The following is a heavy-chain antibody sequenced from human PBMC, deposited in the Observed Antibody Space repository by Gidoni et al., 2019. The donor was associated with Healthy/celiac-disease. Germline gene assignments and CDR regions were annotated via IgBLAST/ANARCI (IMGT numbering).Heavy chain of an antibody. CDR2: IGYDGSNK. J-gene: IGHJ4*02. Sequence: QVQLVESGGGVVQPGRSLRLSCSASGFPFSSYGMHWVRQAPGKGLEWVAVIGYDGSNKYYADSVKGRFTISRDNSKNTLYLQMNSLRAEDTAVYYCARDGGPYGDSHFDYWGQGTLVTVSS. CDR1: GFPFSSYG. D-gene: IGHD4-17*01. V-gene: IGHV3-33*01. CDR3: ARDGGPYGDSHFDY.